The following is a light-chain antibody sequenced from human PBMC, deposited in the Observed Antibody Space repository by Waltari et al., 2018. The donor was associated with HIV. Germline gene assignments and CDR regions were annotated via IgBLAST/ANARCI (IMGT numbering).Light chain of an antibody. Sequence: QSVLTQPPSVSGAPGQRVTIPCTGSSSNIGANFDVHWYQLLPGTAPKLLIYGNSTRPSGVPDRFSGSKSGTSASLAITALQPEDEAEYYCQSFDNSLNGYVFGTGTTVIAL. CDR3: QSFDNSLNGYV. CDR2: GNS. V-gene: IGLV1-40*01. CDR1: SSNIGANFD. J-gene: IGLJ1*01.